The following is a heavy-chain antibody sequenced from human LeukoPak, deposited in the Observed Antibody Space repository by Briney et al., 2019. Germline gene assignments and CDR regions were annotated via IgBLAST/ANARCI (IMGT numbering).Heavy chain of an antibody. CDR2: IYYSGST. J-gene: IGHJ4*02. D-gene: IGHD3-22*01. CDR1: GGSISSSSYY. V-gene: IGHV4-39*01. Sequence: SETLSLTCSVSGGSISSSSYYWGWIRQPPGKGLEWIGSIYYSGSTYYNPSLKSRVTISVDTSKNQFSLKLSSVTAADTAVYYCAIDSSGYYVDYLDYWGQGTLVTVSS. CDR3: AIDSSGYYVDYLDY.